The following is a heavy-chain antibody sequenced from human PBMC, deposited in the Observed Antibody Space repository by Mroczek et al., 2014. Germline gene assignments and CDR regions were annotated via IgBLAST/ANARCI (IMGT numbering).Heavy chain of an antibody. D-gene: IGHD6-13*01. CDR1: GGSINSSSYY. CDR3: ARLDPEAAAGTLTDY. CDR2: IYYSGST. V-gene: IGHV4-39*01. J-gene: IGHJ4*02. Sequence: VQLVESGPGLVKPSETLSLTCTVSGGSINSSSYYWGWIRQPPGKGLEWIGSIYYSGSTYYNPSLKSRVTISVDTSKNQFSLKLSSVTAADTAVYYCARLDPEAAAGTLTDYWGQGTLVTVSS.